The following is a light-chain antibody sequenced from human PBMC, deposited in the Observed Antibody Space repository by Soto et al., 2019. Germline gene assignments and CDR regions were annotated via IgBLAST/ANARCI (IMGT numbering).Light chain of an antibody. J-gene: IGLJ1*01. CDR3: QSYDSSLSGYV. CDR2: GNS. V-gene: IGLV1-40*01. Sequence: QSVLAQPPSVSGAPGQRVTISCTGSSSNIGAGYDVHWYQQLPGTAPKLLIYGNSNRPSGVPDRFSGSKSGTSASLAITGLQAEYEAEYCCQSYDSSLSGYVFGTGTKVSVL. CDR1: SSNIGAGYD.